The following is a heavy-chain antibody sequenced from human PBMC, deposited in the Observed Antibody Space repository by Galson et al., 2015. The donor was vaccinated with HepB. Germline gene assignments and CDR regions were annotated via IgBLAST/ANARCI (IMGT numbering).Heavy chain of an antibody. Sequence: QSGAEVKKPGESLRISCKASGGTFSSYAISWVRQAPGQGLEWMGRIIPILGIANYAQKFQGRVTITADKSTSTAYMELSSLRSEDTALYYCAREGFGENAFDIWGQGTMVTVSS. CDR2: IIPILGIA. CDR1: GGTFSSYA. D-gene: IGHD3-10*01. CDR3: AREGFGENAFDI. J-gene: IGHJ3*02. V-gene: IGHV1-69*04.